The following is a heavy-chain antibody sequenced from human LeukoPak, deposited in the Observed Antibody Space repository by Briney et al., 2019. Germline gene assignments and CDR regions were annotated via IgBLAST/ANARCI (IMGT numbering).Heavy chain of an antibody. D-gene: IGHD5-12*01. CDR1: GCSISSYY. CDR3: ARVSGAATTIDY. J-gene: IGHJ4*02. CDR2: IYYSGST. Sequence: SETLSLTCTVPGCSISSYYWSWIRQPPGKGLEWIGYIYYSGSTNYNPSLKSRVTISVDTSKNQFSLKLSSVTAADTAVYYCARVSGAATTIDYWGQGTLVTVSS. V-gene: IGHV4-59*01.